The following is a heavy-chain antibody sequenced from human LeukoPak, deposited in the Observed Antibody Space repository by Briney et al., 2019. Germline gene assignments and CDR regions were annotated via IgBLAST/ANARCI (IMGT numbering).Heavy chain of an antibody. CDR2: IYNSGST. D-gene: IGHD1-1*01. CDR1: GGSISSYY. Sequence: SETLSLTCNVSGGSISSYYWNWIRQPPGKGLEWIGYIYNSGSTNYNPTLKSRVTISVDTSKNQFSLKLSSVTAADTAVYYCARAAERQVAFDIWGQGTMVTVSS. J-gene: IGHJ3*02. CDR3: ARAAERQVAFDI. V-gene: IGHV4-59*12.